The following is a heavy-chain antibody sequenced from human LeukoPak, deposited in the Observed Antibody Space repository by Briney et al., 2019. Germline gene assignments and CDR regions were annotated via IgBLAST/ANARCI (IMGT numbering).Heavy chain of an antibody. CDR2: ISYDGSNK. Sequence: PGRSLRLSCAASRFTFSSYAMHWVRQAPGKGLEWVAVISYDGSNKYYADSVKGRFTISRDNSKNTLYLQMNSLRAEDTAVYYCARDHRDYYYGMDVWGQGTTVTVSS. CDR1: RFTFSSYA. J-gene: IGHJ6*02. CDR3: ARDHRDYYYGMDV. V-gene: IGHV3-30*04.